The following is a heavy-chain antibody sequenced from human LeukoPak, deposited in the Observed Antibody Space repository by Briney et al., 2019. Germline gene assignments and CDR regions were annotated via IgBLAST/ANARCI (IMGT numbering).Heavy chain of an antibody. J-gene: IGHJ6*04. V-gene: IGHV3-23*01. D-gene: IGHD3-10*02. CDR2: ISGSGGST. CDR3: AELGITMIGGV. Sequence: GGSLRLSCAASGFTFSSSAMSWVRQAPGKGLEWVSAISGSGGSTCYADSVKGRFTISRDNAKNSLYLQMSSLRAEDTAVYYCAELGITMIGGVWGKGTTVTISS. CDR1: GFTFSSSA.